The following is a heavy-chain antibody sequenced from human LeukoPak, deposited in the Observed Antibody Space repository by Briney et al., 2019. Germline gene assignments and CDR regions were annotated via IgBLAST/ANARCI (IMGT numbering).Heavy chain of an antibody. Sequence: GASVKVSCKASGGTFSSYAISWVRQAPGQRLEWMGWINAGNGNTKYSQKFQGRVTITRDTSASTAYMELSSLRSEDTAVYYCARVRLQVGATGFDYWGQGTLVTVSS. V-gene: IGHV1-3*01. J-gene: IGHJ4*02. D-gene: IGHD1-26*01. CDR3: ARVRLQVGATGFDY. CDR2: INAGNGNT. CDR1: GGTFSSYA.